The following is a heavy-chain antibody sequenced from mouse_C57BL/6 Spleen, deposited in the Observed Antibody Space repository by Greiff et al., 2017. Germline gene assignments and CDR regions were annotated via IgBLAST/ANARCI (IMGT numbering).Heavy chain of an antibody. CDR3: ARDESNSYFDY. J-gene: IGHJ2*01. CDR2: ISDGGSYT. D-gene: IGHD2-5*01. Sequence: EVKLVESGGGLVKPGGSLKLPCAASGFPFSTFALSWFRLTPETRLEWVATISDGGSYTYHPDNVKGRFTISRDNAKNNLYLQMSHLKSEDTAMYYCARDESNSYFDYWGQGTTLTVSS. CDR1: GFPFSTFA. V-gene: IGHV5-4*01.